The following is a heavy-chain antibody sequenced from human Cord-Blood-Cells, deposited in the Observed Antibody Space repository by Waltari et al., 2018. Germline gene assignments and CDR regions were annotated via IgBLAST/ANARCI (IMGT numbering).Heavy chain of an antibody. CDR1: GFTFSSYG. D-gene: IGHD6-19*01. V-gene: IGHV3-33*01. CDR2: IWYDGSNK. Sequence: QVQLVESGGGVVQPGRSLRLSCAASGFTFSSYGMHWVRQAPGKGLEWVAVIWYDGSNKYYADSVKGRFTISRDNSKNTLYLQMNSLRAEDTAVYYCARDRGIAVAGTDFDYWGQGTLVTASS. CDR3: ARDRGIAVAGTDFDY. J-gene: IGHJ4*02.